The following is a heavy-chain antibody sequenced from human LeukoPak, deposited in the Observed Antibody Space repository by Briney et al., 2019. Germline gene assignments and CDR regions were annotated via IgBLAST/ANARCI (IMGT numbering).Heavy chain of an antibody. CDR1: GGSISSGDYY. D-gene: IGHD4-17*01. V-gene: IGHV4-30-4*08. CDR3: PRLTVTAWSSYSYYMDV. J-gene: IGHJ6*03. Sequence: SETLSLTCTVSGGSISSGDYYWSWIRQPPGKGLEWIGYIYYSGSTYYNPSLKRRVTISVDTSKNQFSLNLNSVTAADTAVYYCPRLTVTAWSSYSYYMDVWGKGTTVTVSS. CDR2: IYYSGST.